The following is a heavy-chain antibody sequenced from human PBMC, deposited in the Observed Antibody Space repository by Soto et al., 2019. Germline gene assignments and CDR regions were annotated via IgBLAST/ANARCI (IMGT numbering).Heavy chain of an antibody. D-gene: IGHD2-2*01. V-gene: IGHV3-33*01. Sequence: GSLRLSCAASGFTFSSYGMHWVRQAPGKGLEWVAVIWYDGSNKYYADSVKGRFTISRDNSKNTLYLQMNSLRAEDTAVYYCARDLPSSTSSWFGYYYGMDVWGQGTTVTVSS. CDR2: IWYDGSNK. CDR1: GFTFSSYG. CDR3: ARDLPSSTSSWFGYYYGMDV. J-gene: IGHJ6*02.